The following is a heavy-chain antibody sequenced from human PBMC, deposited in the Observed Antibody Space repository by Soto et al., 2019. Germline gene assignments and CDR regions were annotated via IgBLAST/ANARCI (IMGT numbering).Heavy chain of an antibody. D-gene: IGHD3-10*01. V-gene: IGHV1-18*01. J-gene: IGHJ3*02. CDR1: GYTFTSYG. CDR3: ARGRGSGSYYFSDHAFDI. Sequence: VASVKVSCKASGYTFTSYGISWVRQAPGQGLEWMGWISAYNGNTNYTQKLQGRVTMTTDTSTSTAYMELRSLRSDDTAVYYCARGRGSGSYYFSDHAFDIWGQGTMVT. CDR2: ISAYNGNT.